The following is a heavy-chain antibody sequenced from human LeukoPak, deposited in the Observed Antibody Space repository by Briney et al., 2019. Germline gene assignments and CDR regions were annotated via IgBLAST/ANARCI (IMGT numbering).Heavy chain of an antibody. J-gene: IGHJ6*03. CDR2: ISGSSSYI. Sequence: PGGSLRLSCAASGFTFSSYTMNWVRQAPGKGLEWVSSISGSSSYIYYADSVKGRFTISRDNAKNSLYLQMNSLRAEDTAVYYCARTERPVRYETILSHMDVWGKGTTATVSS. CDR1: GFTFSSYT. V-gene: IGHV3-21*01. D-gene: IGHD2-15*01. CDR3: ARTERPVRYETILSHMDV.